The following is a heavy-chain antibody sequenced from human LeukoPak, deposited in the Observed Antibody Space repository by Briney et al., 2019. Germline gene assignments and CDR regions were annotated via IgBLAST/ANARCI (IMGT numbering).Heavy chain of an antibody. CDR2: INPSSGGA. J-gene: IGHJ5*02. D-gene: IGHD3-10*01. Sequence: ASVKVSCTASGYTFTTYYMHWARQAPGQGLEWMGIINPSSGGATYAQKFQGRVTMTRDTFTSTVYMDLSSLRSEDTAVYYCARDGNYYGSGAGPDSWFDTWGEGSLVTVSS. CDR3: ARDGNYYGSGAGPDSWFDT. V-gene: IGHV1-46*01. CDR1: GYTFTTYY.